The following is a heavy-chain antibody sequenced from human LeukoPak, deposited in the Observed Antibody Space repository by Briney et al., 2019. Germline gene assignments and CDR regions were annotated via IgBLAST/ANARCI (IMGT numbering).Heavy chain of an antibody. J-gene: IGHJ4*02. CDR2: INPTDGST. D-gene: IGHD3-22*01. CDR3: ARANYYDSKHFDY. CDR1: XXXXXHHX. Sequence: VXVSCKASXXXXXHHXXHWVXXAXGQGXXXMGIINPTDGSTTYAQKFQGRVTMTRDTSTSTVYMELSSLRSEDTAVYFCARANYYDSKHFDYWGQGTLVTVSS. V-gene: IGHV1-46*01.